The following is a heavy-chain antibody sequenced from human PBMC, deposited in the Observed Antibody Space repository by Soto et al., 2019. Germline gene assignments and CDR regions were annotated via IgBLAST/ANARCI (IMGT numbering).Heavy chain of an antibody. CDR1: GFTFSSYG. V-gene: IGHV3-30*18. Sequence: QVQLVESGGGVVQPGRSLRLSCAASGFTFSSYGMHWVRQAPGKGLEWVTVISYDGKVACYADSVKGRFTISRDNSKNTLYLQMNSLRTEDTAMYYCAKEGPITNWYFDYWGQGTLVTVSS. J-gene: IGHJ4*02. D-gene: IGHD1-1*01. CDR3: AKEGPITNWYFDY. CDR2: ISYDGKVA.